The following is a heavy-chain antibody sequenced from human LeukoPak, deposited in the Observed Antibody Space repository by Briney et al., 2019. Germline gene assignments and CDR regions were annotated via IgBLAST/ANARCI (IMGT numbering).Heavy chain of an antibody. D-gene: IGHD1-1*01. Sequence: GGSLRLSCAVSGFIFSDYGFHWVRQAPGKGLEWVAVTRFDGSIKQYADSVKGRFTISRDDSKNTLYLQMNSLKSEDTAVYYCARWGGTRQYYFDYWGQGTLATVSS. CDR1: GFIFSDYG. V-gene: IGHV3-33*01. J-gene: IGHJ4*02. CDR3: ARWGGTRQYYFDY. CDR2: TRFDGSIK.